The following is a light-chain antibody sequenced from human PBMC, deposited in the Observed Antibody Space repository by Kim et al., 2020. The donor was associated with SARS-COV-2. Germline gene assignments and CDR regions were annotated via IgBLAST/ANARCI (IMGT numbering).Light chain of an antibody. CDR2: SND. CDR1: SSNIGSNT. CDR3: APWDDSLSGPV. J-gene: IGLJ3*02. V-gene: IGLV1-44*01. Sequence: QSVLTQPPSASGTPGQRVTISCSGSSSNIGSNTVNWYQQLPGTAPKLLIYSNDQRPSGVPDRFSGSKSGTSASLAISGLQSEDEADYYCAPWDDSLSGPVFGGGTKLTVL.